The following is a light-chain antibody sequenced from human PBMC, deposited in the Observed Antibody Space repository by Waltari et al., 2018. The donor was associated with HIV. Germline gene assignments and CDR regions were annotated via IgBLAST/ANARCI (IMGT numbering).Light chain of an antibody. J-gene: IGLJ2*01. V-gene: IGLV1-47*01. Sequence: QPKMTQAPSASKTPGQRITMSCSGSKSNIGNNFIYWYQQIPGTAPRLVMARNDQRPAGVPERFSGTKSGTSAFLAITGLRLDDVATYMCASWDDNLGHWIFGGGTKLTVL. CDR3: ASWDDNLGHWI. CDR1: KSNIGNNF. CDR2: RND.